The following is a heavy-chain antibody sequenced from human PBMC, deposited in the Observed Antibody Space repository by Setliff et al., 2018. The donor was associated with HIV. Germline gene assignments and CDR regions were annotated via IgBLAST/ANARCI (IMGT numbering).Heavy chain of an antibody. V-gene: IGHV1-69*02. J-gene: IGHJ4*02. D-gene: IGHD3-9*01. Sequence: GASVKVSCKVSGYTLTELSIHWVRQAPGQGLDWMGRIIPILGVANYAQKFQGRVTITTDESTTTAYMELSSLRSEDTALYYCAGSILTGYYTFGADYWGQGTLVTVSS. CDR3: AGSILTGYYTFGADY. CDR2: IIPILGVA. CDR1: GYTLTELS.